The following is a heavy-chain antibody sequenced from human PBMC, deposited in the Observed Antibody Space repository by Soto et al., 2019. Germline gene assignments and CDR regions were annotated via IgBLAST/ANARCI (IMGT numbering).Heavy chain of an antibody. CDR2: IYPGDSDT. V-gene: IGHV5-51*01. D-gene: IGHD6-13*01. CDR1: GYSFTSYW. CDR3: ARHHGSPGSYFGLDV. Sequence: GESLKISCKGSGYSFTSYWINWVRQMPGKDLEWMGIIYPGDSDTRYSPSFQGQVTISADKSIDTAYLQWRSLKASDTAVYYCARHHGSPGSYFGLDVWGQGTTVTVSS. J-gene: IGHJ6*02.